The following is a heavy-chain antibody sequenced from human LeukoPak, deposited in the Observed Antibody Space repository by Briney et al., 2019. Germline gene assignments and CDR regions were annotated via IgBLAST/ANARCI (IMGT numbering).Heavy chain of an antibody. CDR2: INPNSGGT. Sequence: GASVEVSCKASGYTFTGYYMHWVRQAPGQGLEWMGWINPNSGGTNYAQKFQGRVTMARDTSISTAYMELSRLRSDDTAVYYCARVSLSGYLDYWGQGTLVTVSS. D-gene: IGHD3-3*01. CDR1: GYTFTGYY. J-gene: IGHJ4*02. CDR3: ARVSLSGYLDY. V-gene: IGHV1-2*02.